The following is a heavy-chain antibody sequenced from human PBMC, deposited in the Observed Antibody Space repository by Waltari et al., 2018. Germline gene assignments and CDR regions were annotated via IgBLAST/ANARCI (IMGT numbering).Heavy chain of an antibody. CDR3: ARVNAAGDYGYYYYYMDV. Sequence: QVQLQESGPVLAKPSETLSLTCNVSGGSISSYSWIWIRQPPGKGLEWIGYMYYSGSTIYNPSLKSRVTISVDTSKNQFSLKLSSVTAADTAVYYCARVNAAGDYGYYYYYMDVWGKGTTVTVSS. CDR2: MYYSGST. J-gene: IGHJ6*03. CDR1: GGSISSYS. D-gene: IGHD4-17*01. V-gene: IGHV4-59*01.